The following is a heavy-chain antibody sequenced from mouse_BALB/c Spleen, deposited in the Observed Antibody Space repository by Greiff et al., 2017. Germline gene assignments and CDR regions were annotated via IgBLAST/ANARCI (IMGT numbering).Heavy chain of an antibody. D-gene: IGHD2-1*01. CDR2: INPSTGYT. J-gene: IGHJ4*01. V-gene: IGHV1-7*01. CDR3: ATYGNYPYYAMDY. CDR1: GYTFTSYW. Sequence: VKLVESGAELAKPGASVKMSCKASGYTFTSYWMHWVKQRPGQGLEWIGYINPSTGYTEYNQKFKDKATLTADKSSSTAYMQLSSLTSEDSAVYYCATYGNYPYYAMDYWGQGTSVTVSS.